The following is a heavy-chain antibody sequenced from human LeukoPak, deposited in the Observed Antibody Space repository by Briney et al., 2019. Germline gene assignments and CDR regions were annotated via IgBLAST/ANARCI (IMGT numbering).Heavy chain of an antibody. V-gene: IGHV4-4*07. Sequence: SETLSLTCTISGDSISGYFWSWIRQPAGKGLEWIGRMHADGDSNYNPSLKSRITLSFDTPENQFSLTLTSVTAADTAVYFCARAPSGCGGTCAFDSWGQGTLVTVSS. CDR2: MHADGDS. CDR3: ARAPSGCGGTCAFDS. J-gene: IGHJ4*02. D-gene: IGHD2-15*01. CDR1: GDSISGYF.